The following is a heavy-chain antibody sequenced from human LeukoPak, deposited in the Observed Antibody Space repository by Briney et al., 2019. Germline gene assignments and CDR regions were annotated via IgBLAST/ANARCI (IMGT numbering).Heavy chain of an antibody. D-gene: IGHD3-22*01. CDR2: ITSGTRT. CDR1: GFTFSSHG. J-gene: IGHJ4*02. CDR3: AREVEVIVVGAYFDY. Sequence: GGSLRLSCVASGFTFSSHGMNWVRQAPGKGLEWVSGITSGTRTYYADSVKGRFAISRDNSKNTMYLQMNSLRAEDTAVYYCAREVEVIVVGAYFDYWGQGTLVTVSS. V-gene: IGHV3-23*01.